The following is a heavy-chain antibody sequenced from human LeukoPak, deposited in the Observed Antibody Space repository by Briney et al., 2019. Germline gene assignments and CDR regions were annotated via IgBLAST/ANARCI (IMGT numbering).Heavy chain of an antibody. CDR1: GFTFSSYG. CDR2: IWYDGSNK. Sequence: GGSLRLSCAASGFTFSSYGMHWVRQAPGKGLEWVAVIWYDGSNKYYADSVKGRFTISRDNSKNTLYLQMNSLRAEDTAVYYCARALRYYYDKGHAFDIWGQGTMVTVSS. CDR3: ARALRYYYDKGHAFDI. V-gene: IGHV3-33*08. D-gene: IGHD3-22*01. J-gene: IGHJ3*02.